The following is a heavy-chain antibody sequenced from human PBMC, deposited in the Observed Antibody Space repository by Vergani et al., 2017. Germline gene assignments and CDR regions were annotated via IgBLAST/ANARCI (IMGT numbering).Heavy chain of an antibody. J-gene: IGHJ4*02. V-gene: IGHV1-2*02. CDR3: ARTGGYSSTPYDY. Sequence: QVQLVQSGAEVKKPGASVKVSCKASGYTFTGYNMHWVRQAPGKGLGWRGWINPNSGGTNYAQKFQGRVTMTRDTSISTAYMELSRLRSADTAVYYCARTGGYSSTPYDYWGQGTLVTVSS. CDR1: GYTFTGYN. CDR2: INPNSGGT. D-gene: IGHD6-19*01.